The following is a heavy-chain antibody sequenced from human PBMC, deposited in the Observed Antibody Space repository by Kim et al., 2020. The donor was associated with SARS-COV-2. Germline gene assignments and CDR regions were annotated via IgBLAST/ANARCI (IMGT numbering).Heavy chain of an antibody. CDR3: ARDGGDGNDAFDI. Sequence: SVKVSCKASGGTFSSYAISWVRQAPGQGLEWMGGIIPIFGTANYAQKFQGRVTITADESTSTAYMELSSLRSEDTAVYYCARDGGDGNDAFDIWGQGTMVTVSS. D-gene: IGHD2-21*02. CDR1: GGTFSSYA. J-gene: IGHJ3*02. V-gene: IGHV1-69*13. CDR2: IIPIFGTA.